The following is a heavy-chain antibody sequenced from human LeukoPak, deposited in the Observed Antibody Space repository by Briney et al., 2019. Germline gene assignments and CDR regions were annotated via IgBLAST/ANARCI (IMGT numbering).Heavy chain of an antibody. J-gene: IGHJ4*02. CDR1: GFTFSSYG. CDR2: ISYDGSNK. CDR3: AKETSGHYYGSGSPFDY. V-gene: IGHV3-30*18. Sequence: GGSLRLSCAASGFTFSSYGMPWVRQAPGKGLEWVAVISYDGSNKYYADSVKGRFTISRDNSKNTLYLQMNSLRAEDTAVYYCAKETSGHYYGSGSPFDYWGQGTLVTVSS. D-gene: IGHD3-10*01.